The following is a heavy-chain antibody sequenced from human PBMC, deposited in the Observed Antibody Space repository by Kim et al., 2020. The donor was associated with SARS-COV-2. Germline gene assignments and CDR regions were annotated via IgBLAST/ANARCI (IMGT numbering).Heavy chain of an antibody. CDR1: GYTFTSYY. CDR3: VREKTILRFLGWVSAQDSHAFPFAH. J-gene: IGHJ4*02. CDR2: INPSGGAT. Sequence: ASVKVSCKASGYTFTSYYMHWVRQAPGRGLEWMGMINPSGGATEYAQTFQGRVTMARDTSTSTVYMELTSLTFQDTAVYYCVREKTILRFLGWVSAQDSHAFPFAHWGQGTPVTVSS. V-gene: IGHV1-46*01. D-gene: IGHD3-3*01.